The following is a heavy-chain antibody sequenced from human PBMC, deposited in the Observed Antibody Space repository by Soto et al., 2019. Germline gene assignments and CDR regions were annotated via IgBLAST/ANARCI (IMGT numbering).Heavy chain of an antibody. CDR3: AGSPDWTYALNQLVITTFGFV. V-gene: IGHV1-69*01. Sequence: QVQLVQSGAAVKKPGSSVKVSCKASGGTFSSYAIRWGRQAPGQGLEWMGGITPMFGATIDSQKFQGRVTIIADESTSTAYMELTTLSYEDTAVYYCAGSPDWTYALNQLVITTFGFVWGQGTLVTVSS. CDR2: ITPMFGAT. D-gene: IGHD3-22*01. J-gene: IGHJ4*02. CDR1: GGTFSSYA.